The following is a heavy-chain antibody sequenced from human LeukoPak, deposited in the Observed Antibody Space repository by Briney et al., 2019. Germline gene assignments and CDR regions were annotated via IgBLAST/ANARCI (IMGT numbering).Heavy chain of an antibody. CDR2: ISAYNGNT. D-gene: IGHD2-2*01. Sequence: GASVKVSCKASGYTFTSCGISWVRQAPGQGLEWMGWISAYNGNTNYAQKLQGRVTMTTDTSTSTAYMELRSLRSDDTAVYYCARVDCSSTSCYRLNAFDAFDIWGQGTMVTVSS. CDR1: GYTFTSCG. J-gene: IGHJ3*02. CDR3: ARVDCSSTSCYRLNAFDAFDI. V-gene: IGHV1-18*01.